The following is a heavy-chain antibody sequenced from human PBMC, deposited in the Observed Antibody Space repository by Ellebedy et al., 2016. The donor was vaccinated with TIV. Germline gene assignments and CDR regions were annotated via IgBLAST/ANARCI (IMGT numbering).Heavy chain of an antibody. D-gene: IGHD6-19*01. J-gene: IGHJ4*02. V-gene: IGHV4-39*07. CDR2: ISYSGGP. Sequence: SETLSLTCTVSGGSISSTTYYWGWIRQPPGKGLEWIGSISYSGGPYYNTSLKSRVTISVDTSKNQFSLKLSSVTAADTAVYYCARLFAVADKRGGYWGQGTLVTVSS. CDR3: ARLFAVADKRGGY. CDR1: GGSISSTTYY.